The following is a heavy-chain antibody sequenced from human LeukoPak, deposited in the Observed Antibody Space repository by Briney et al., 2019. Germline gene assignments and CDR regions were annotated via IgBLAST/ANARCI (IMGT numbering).Heavy chain of an antibody. D-gene: IGHD1-26*01. Sequence: RPGGSLRLSYAASGFIFSNYAMSWVRQAPGKGLEWVSGISNSGGSTYYPDSVRGRFTVSRDNSKNTLYLQMNSLRAEDTALYYCAKDTEDIVGAINAMDVWGQGTTVTVSS. CDR3: AKDTEDIVGAINAMDV. J-gene: IGHJ6*02. CDR2: ISNSGGST. V-gene: IGHV3-23*01. CDR1: GFIFSNYA.